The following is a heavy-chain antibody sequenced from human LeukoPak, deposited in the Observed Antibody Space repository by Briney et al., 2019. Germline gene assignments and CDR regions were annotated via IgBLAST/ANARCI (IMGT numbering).Heavy chain of an antibody. CDR3: ATTTGGPYNWFDP. CDR1: GYSVKSANY. J-gene: IGHJ5*02. Sequence: SETLSLTCTVSGYSVKSANYWGWIRPPPGKGLEWIGTIYQSESTSYNPSLQRRVTISLDRTKNQFSLNLRSVTAADTAVYYCATTTGGPYNWFDPWGQGTLVTVYS. CDR2: IYQSEST. V-gene: IGHV4-38-2*02. D-gene: IGHD1-1*01.